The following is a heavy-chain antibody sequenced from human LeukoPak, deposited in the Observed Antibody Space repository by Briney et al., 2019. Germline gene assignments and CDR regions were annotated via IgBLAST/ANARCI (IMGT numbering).Heavy chain of an antibody. D-gene: IGHD3-3*01. CDR1: GFTVSSNY. V-gene: IGHV3-53*01. Sequence: GGSLRLSCAASGFTVSSNYMSWVRRAPGKGLEWVSVIYSGGSTYYADSVKGRFTISRDNSKNTLYLQMNSLRAEDTAVYYCARDYKSYYDFWSGYPHDAFDIWGQGTMVTVSS. CDR2: IYSGGST. J-gene: IGHJ3*02. CDR3: ARDYKSYYDFWSGYPHDAFDI.